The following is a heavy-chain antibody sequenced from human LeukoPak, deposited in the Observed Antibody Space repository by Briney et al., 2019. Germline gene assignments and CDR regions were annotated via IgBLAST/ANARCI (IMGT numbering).Heavy chain of an antibody. CDR3: ARENYGSICRYDSSGYYDY. Sequence: ASVKVSCKASGYTFTGYYMHWVRQAPGQGLEWMGWINPNSGGTNYAQKFQGRVTMTRDTSISTAYMELSRLRSDDTAVYYCARENYGSICRYDSSGYYDYWGQGTLVTVSS. CDR2: INPNSGGT. J-gene: IGHJ4*02. V-gene: IGHV1-2*02. D-gene: IGHD3-22*01. CDR1: GYTFTGYY.